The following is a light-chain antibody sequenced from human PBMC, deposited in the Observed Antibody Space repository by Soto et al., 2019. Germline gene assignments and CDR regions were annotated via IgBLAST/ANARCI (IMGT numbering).Light chain of an antibody. CDR3: QQYENVPIT. CDR1: QDIATN. Sequence: DIRMTQPPSSLSASVGDRVTIPCQASQDIATNLNWYQQKPGKAPKLLIYDASGLATGVPSRFRGSGSGTDCTLTINSLQPEDIATYYCQQYENVPITFGQGTRLEIK. J-gene: IGKJ5*01. CDR2: DAS. V-gene: IGKV1-33*01.